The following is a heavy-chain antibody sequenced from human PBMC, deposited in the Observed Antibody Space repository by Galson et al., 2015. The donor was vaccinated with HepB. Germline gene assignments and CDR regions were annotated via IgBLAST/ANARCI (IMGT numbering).Heavy chain of an antibody. D-gene: IGHD2-2*01. J-gene: IGHJ6*02. CDR3: AKDVRWSSTKEFYYYALDI. CDR2: ISYDGNNK. CDR1: GFTFSGYG. Sequence: LRLSCAASGFTFSGYGMHWVRQAPGKGLEWVAVISYDGNNKYYADSVKGRFTISRDNSKNTLYLQMSSLRAEDTAVFYCAKDVRWSSTKEFYYYALDIWGQGTTVTVSS. V-gene: IGHV3-30*18.